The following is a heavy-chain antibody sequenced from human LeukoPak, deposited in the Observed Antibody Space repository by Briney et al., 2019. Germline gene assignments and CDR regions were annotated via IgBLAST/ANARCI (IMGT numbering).Heavy chain of an antibody. Sequence: RASVKVSCKVSGYTLTELSMHWVRQAPGKGLEWMGGFDPEDGETIYAQKFQGRVTMTEDTSTDTAYMELSSLRSEDTAVYYCATTLNRGYDMRSFDYWGQGTLVTVSS. CDR1: GYTLTELS. CDR3: ATTLNRGYDMRSFDY. CDR2: FDPEDGET. V-gene: IGHV1-24*01. J-gene: IGHJ4*02. D-gene: IGHD5-12*01.